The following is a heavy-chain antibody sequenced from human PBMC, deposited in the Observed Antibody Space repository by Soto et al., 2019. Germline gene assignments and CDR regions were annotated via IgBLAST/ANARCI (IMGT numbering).Heavy chain of an antibody. CDR2: ISAYNGNT. CDR3: ARDSSIAARPGRDYYYYYGMDV. Sequence: ASVKVSCKASGYTFTSYGISWVRQAPGQGLEWMGWISAYNGNTNYAQKLQGRVTMTTDTSTSTAYMELRSLRSDDTAVYYCARDSSIAARPGRDYYYYYGMDVWGQGTTVTAP. D-gene: IGHD6-6*01. J-gene: IGHJ6*02. CDR1: GYTFTSYG. V-gene: IGHV1-18*01.